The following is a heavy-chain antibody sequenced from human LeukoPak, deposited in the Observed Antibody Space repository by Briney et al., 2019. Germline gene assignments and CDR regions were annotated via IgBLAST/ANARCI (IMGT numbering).Heavy chain of an antibody. CDR3: ARNLWSGIAAAGTRGRMGYFDY. Sequence: ASVKVSCKASGYTFTSYDINWVRQATGQGLEWMGWMNPNSGNTGYAQKFQGRVTMTRDTSTSTVYMELSSLRSEDTAVYYCARNLWSGIAAAGTRGRMGYFDYWGQGTLVTVSS. V-gene: IGHV1-8*01. J-gene: IGHJ4*02. CDR1: GYTFTSYD. CDR2: MNPNSGNT. D-gene: IGHD6-13*01.